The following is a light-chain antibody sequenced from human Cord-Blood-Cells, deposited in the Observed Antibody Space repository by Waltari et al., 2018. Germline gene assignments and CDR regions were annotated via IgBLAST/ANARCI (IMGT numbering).Light chain of an antibody. CDR2: WVS. V-gene: IGLV2-14*01. Sequence: QSALTQPASVSGSPGQSITISCTGTSTDDGGYNYVSWYQQHPGKAPKPLTYWVSNRPSGVSVRFSGSKSGNTASLTISGLQAEDEADYYCSSYTSSSPLVCGTGTKVTVL. J-gene: IGLJ1*01. CDR1: STDDGGYNY. CDR3: SSYTSSSPLV.